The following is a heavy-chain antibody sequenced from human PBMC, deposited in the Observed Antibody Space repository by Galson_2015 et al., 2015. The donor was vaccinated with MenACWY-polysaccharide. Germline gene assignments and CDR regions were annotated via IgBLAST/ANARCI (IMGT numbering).Heavy chain of an antibody. CDR2: IWYDGSNK. CDR1: GFTFSSYG. D-gene: IGHD3-3*01. J-gene: IGHJ2*01. CDR3: GRDVSESDDFWSGYYSLIWSWYFDL. V-gene: IGHV3-33*01. Sequence: SLRLSCAASGFTFSSYGMHWVRQAPGKGLEWVAVIWYDGSNKYYADSVKGRFTISRDNSKNTLYLQMNSLRAEDTAVYYCGRDVSESDDFWSGYYSLIWSWYFDLWGRGTLVTVSS.